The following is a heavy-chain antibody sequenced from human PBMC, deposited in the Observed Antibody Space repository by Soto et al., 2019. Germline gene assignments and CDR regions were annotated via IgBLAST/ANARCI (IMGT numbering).Heavy chain of an antibody. CDR3: ARGSTDGFGCTNGVCYYLPHYYYGMDV. Sequence: ASVKVSCKASGGTFSSYAINWVRQATGQGLEWMGWMNPNSGNTGYAQKFQGRVTMTRNTSISTAYMELSSLRSEDTAVYYCARGSTDGFGCTNGVCYYLPHYYYGMDVWGQGTTVTVSS. V-gene: IGHV1-8*02. CDR1: GGTFSSYA. D-gene: IGHD2-8*01. CDR2: MNPNSGNT. J-gene: IGHJ6*02.